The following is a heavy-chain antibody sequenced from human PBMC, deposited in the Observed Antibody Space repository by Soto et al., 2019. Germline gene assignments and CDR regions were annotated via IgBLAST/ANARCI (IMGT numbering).Heavy chain of an antibody. CDR2: IYYSGST. V-gene: IGHV4-59*01. D-gene: IGHD3-9*01. CDR1: GGSISSYY. Sequence: SETLSLTCTVSGGSISSYYWSWIRQPPGKGLEWMGYIYYSGSTNYNPSLKSRVTISVDTSKNQFSLKLTSVTAADTAVYFCARGIFPHWFDPWGQGTLVTVSS. J-gene: IGHJ5*02. CDR3: ARGIFPHWFDP.